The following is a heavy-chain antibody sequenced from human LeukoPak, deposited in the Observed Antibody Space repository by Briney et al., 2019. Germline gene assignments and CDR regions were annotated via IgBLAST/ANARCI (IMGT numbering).Heavy chain of an antibody. D-gene: IGHD3-22*01. CDR1: GFTFSSYW. CDR2: IKQDGSEK. Sequence: PGGSLRLSCAASGFTFSSYWMSWVRQAPGKGLEWVANIKQDGSEKYYVDSVKGRFTISRDNAKNSLYLQMNSLRAEDTAVYYCARDIEGRAYYYDSSGYFFDYWGQGTLVTVSS. CDR3: ARDIEGRAYYYDSSGYFFDY. V-gene: IGHV3-7*01. J-gene: IGHJ4*02.